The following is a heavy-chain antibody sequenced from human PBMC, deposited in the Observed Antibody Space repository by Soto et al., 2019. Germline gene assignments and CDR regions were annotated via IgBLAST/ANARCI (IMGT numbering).Heavy chain of an antibody. D-gene: IGHD1-26*01. CDR2: IHSSGGT. Sequence: QLQESGPGLVQPSETLSLTCTVSLGSVNTADYFWAWIRQPPGKGLEFIGSIHSSGGTFYSPSLKRRVSLSIDKSKYHFSLRLTSVTAGDTDVYFCASVVVGATRQSGSDQWGQGTLVTV. V-gene: IGHV4-39*02. CDR3: ASVVVGATRQSGSDQ. CDR1: LGSVNTADYF. J-gene: IGHJ4*02.